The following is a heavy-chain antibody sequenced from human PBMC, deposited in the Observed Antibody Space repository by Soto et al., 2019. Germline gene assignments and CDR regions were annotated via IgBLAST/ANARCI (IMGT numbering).Heavy chain of an antibody. V-gene: IGHV3-23*01. D-gene: IGHD2-2*01. CDR1: GFTFSSYA. J-gene: IGHJ5*02. CDR3: AKDYSLPAATNWFYP. Sequence: AGSLRLSCAASGFTFSSYAMSWVRQAPGKGLEWVSAISGSGGSTYYADSVQGRFTISRDNSKNTLYLQMNSLRAEDTAVYYCAKDYSLPAATNWFYPWGQGTLVTVSS. CDR2: ISGSGGST.